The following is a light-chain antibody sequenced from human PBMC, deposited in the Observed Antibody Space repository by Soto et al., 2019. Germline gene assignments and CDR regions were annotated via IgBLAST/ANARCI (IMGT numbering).Light chain of an antibody. CDR1: SSNIGSNP. V-gene: IGLV1-44*01. J-gene: IGLJ3*02. Sequence: QSVLTQPPSASETPGQRVTISCSGSSSNIGSNPVDWYQQLPGTAPKLLLYSNNQRPSGVPDRVSGSKSGTSASLAISGLQSEDEADYYCAAWDDSLNGPVFGGGTKLTVL. CDR2: SNN. CDR3: AAWDDSLNGPV.